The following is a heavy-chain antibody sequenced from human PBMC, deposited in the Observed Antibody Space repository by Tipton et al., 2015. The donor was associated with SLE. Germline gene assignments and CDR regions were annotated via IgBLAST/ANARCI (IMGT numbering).Heavy chain of an antibody. D-gene: IGHD1-26*01. CDR2: ISGSGGST. Sequence: SLRLSCAASGFTFDDYAMHWVRQAPGKGLEWVSAISGSGGSTYYADSVKGRFTISRDNSKNTLYLQMNSLRAEDTAVYYCAKDVSAERRYFDLWGRGTLVTVSS. V-gene: IGHV3-23*01. CDR3: AKDVSAERRYFDL. J-gene: IGHJ2*01. CDR1: GFTFDDYA.